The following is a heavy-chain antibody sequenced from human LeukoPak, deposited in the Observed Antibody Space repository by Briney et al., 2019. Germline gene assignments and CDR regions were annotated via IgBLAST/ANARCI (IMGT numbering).Heavy chain of an antibody. D-gene: IGHD3-10*01. Sequence: GGSLRLSCAASGFTFSSYAMSWVRQAPGKGLEWVSAISGSGDSTYYADSVKGRFTISRDNSKNTLYLQMNSLRAEDTAVYYCAKLWFGELLVDYWGQGTLVTVSS. J-gene: IGHJ4*02. CDR1: GFTFSSYA. CDR3: AKLWFGELLVDY. CDR2: ISGSGDST. V-gene: IGHV3-23*01.